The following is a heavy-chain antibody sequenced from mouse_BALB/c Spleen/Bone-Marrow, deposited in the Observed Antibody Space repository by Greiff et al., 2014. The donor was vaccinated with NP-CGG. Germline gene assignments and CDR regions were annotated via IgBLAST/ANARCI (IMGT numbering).Heavy chain of an antibody. J-gene: IGHJ1*01. V-gene: IGHV7-3*02. CDR3: ARDRVITVYWYFDV. D-gene: IGHD2-4*01. CDR2: IRNKANGYTT. CDR1: GFTFTDYY. Sequence: EVQLVESGGGLVQPGGSLRLSCATSGFTFTDYYMSWVRQPPGKALEWLGFIRNKANGYTTEYSASVKGRFTISRDNSQSILYLQMNTLRAEDSATHYCARDRVITVYWYFDVWGAGTTVTVSS.